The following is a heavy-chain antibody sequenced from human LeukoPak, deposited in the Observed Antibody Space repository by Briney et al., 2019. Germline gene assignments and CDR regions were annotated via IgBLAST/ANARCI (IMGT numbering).Heavy chain of an antibody. CDR2: ISAYSGYT. D-gene: IGHD5/OR15-5a*01. CDR3: ARDAVSTTTAGGNDY. V-gene: IGHV1-18*01. J-gene: IGHJ4*02. CDR1: GYTFTNYG. Sequence: ASVKVSCKASGYTFTNYGISWVRQAPGQGLEWMGWISAYSGYTHYAQKIQGRVTVTTEASTSTAYMELRSLTSYDTAVYYCARDAVSTTTAGGNDYWGQGTLVTVSS.